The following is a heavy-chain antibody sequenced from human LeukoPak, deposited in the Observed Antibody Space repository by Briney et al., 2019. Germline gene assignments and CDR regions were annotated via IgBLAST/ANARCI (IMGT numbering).Heavy chain of an antibody. V-gene: IGHV4-34*01. J-gene: IGHJ4*02. D-gene: IGHD6-19*01. CDR3: ARRTLAGYDY. CDR1: GGSFSGYY. Sequence: SETLSLTCAVYGGSFSGYYWSWIRQPPGKGLEWIGEINHSGSTNYNPSLKSRVTISVDTSKNQFSLKLTSVTAADTAVYYCARRTLAGYDYWGQGTLVTVSS. CDR2: INHSGST.